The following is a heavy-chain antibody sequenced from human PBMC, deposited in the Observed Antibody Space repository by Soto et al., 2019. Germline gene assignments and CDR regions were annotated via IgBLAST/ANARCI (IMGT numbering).Heavy chain of an antibody. J-gene: IGHJ4*02. CDR3: AREYSLAVVAPGY. CDR2: IRSKANSYAT. Sequence: PGGSLRLSCAASGFTFSGSAMHWVRQASGKGLEWVGRIRSKANSYATAHAASVKGRFTISRDDSKNTAYLQMNSLRAEDTSVYYCAREYSLAVVAPGYWGQGILVTVSS. CDR1: GFTFSGSA. D-gene: IGHD3-22*01. V-gene: IGHV3-73*01.